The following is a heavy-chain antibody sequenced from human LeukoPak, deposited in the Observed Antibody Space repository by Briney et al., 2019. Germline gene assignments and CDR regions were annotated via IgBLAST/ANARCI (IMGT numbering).Heavy chain of an antibody. CDR2: IKQDGSET. CDR1: GFTFNTYW. V-gene: IGHV3-7*04. CDR3: ARVGYCSGGSCFNDAFDL. D-gene: IGHD2-15*01. J-gene: IGHJ3*01. Sequence: GGSLRLSCAASGFTFNTYWMTWVHQAPGKGLQWVTNIKQDGSETYYVDSVRGRFTISRDNAKNSLYLQMSSLRAEDTAVYYCARVGYCSGGSCFNDAFDLWGQGTRVTVSS.